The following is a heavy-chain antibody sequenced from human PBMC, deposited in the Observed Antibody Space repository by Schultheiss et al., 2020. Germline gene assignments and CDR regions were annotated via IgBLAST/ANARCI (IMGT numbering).Heavy chain of an antibody. D-gene: IGHD1-26*01. CDR3: AKGANSGTILDYFDY. Sequence: SVKVSCKASGGTFSSYTISWVRQAPGQGLEWMGRIIPILGIANYAQKFQGRVTMTRNTSISTAYMELSSLRSEDTAVYYCAKGANSGTILDYFDYWGQGTLVTVSS. V-gene: IGHV1-69*02. CDR2: IIPILGIA. CDR1: GGTFSSYT. J-gene: IGHJ4*02.